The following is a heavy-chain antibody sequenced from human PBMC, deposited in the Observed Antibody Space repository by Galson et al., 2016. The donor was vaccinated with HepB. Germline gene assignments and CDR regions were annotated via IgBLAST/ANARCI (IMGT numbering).Heavy chain of an antibody. J-gene: IGHJ6*02. CDR1: GYTFTRFG. D-gene: IGHD5-12*01. Sequence: SVKVSCKASGYTFTRFGIHWVRQAPGQRLEWMGWIIAGNGKTQYSQKFQGRVTITRDTSASKAYMDLRSLRSEDTAVYYCARLNSGYDLHYYYGMDVWGQGTTVTVSS. V-gene: IGHV1-3*01. CDR2: IIAGNGKT. CDR3: ARLNSGYDLHYYYGMDV.